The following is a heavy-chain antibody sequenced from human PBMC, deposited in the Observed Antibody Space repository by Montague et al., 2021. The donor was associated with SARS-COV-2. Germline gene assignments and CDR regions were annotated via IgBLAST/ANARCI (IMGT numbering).Heavy chain of an antibody. J-gene: IGHJ4*02. Sequence: SLRLSCAASGFTFSDYVMHWVRQPPGKGLEWISTISWNSETIGYADSVKGRFTISRDNAKNSLYLERNSLRIEDTAFYYGAGAPPAGYYSNWYYFMVWGQGSLVTVSA. V-gene: IGHV3-9*01. CDR2: ISWNSETI. CDR3: AGAPPAGYYSNWYYFMV. D-gene: IGHD6-13*01. CDR1: GFTFSDYV.